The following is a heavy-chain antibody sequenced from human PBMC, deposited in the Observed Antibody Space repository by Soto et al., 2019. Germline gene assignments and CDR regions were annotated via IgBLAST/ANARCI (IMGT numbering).Heavy chain of an antibody. CDR3: VRDSPIGSTYSGYDGIDY. CDR2: IIPLLDIT. V-gene: IGHV1-69*04. CDR1: GYTFTSYG. Sequence: ASVKVSCKASGYTFTSYGISWVRQAPGQGLEWMGRIIPLLDITNYAQKFQGRVTITADKSTSTAYMELNSLRSEDTAVYYCVRDSPIGSTYSGYDGIDYWGQGTLVTAPQ. J-gene: IGHJ4*02. D-gene: IGHD5-12*01.